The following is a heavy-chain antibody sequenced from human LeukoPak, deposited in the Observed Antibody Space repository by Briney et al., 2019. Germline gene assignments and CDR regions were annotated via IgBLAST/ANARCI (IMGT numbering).Heavy chain of an antibody. CDR3: ARVPLYDFWSGYLPPFYYMDV. Sequence: SQTLSLACTVSGGSISSGSYYWSWIRQPAGKGLEWIGRIYTSGSTNYNPSLKSRVTISVDTSKNQFSLKLSSVTAADTAVYYCARVPLYDFWSGYLPPFYYMDVWGKGTTVTVSS. D-gene: IGHD3-3*01. CDR1: GGSISSGSYY. J-gene: IGHJ6*03. CDR2: IYTSGST. V-gene: IGHV4-61*02.